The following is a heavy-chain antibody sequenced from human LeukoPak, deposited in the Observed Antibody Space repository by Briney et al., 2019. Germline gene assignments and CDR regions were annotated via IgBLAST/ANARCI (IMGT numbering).Heavy chain of an antibody. Sequence: GASVKVSCKASGYTFTSYGISWVRQAPGQGLEWMGWISAYNGNTKYAQRLQGRVTMTTDTSTSTAYVELRSLRSDDTAVYYCAREAYCGADCYSGFDYWGQGTLVTVSS. D-gene: IGHD2-21*02. V-gene: IGHV1-18*01. CDR3: AREAYCGADCYSGFDY. J-gene: IGHJ4*02. CDR1: GYTFTSYG. CDR2: ISAYNGNT.